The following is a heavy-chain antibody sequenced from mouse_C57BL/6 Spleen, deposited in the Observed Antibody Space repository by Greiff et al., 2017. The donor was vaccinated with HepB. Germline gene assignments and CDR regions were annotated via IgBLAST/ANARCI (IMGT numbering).Heavy chain of an antibody. CDR1: GYTFTSYW. V-gene: IGHV1-50*01. J-gene: IGHJ2*01. CDR3: ARSPLMVTNYFDY. D-gene: IGHD2-2*01. CDR2: IDPSDSYT. Sequence: QVQLQQSGAELVKPGASVKLSCKASGYTFTSYWMQWVKQRPGQGLEWIGEIDPSDSYTNYNQKFKGKATLTVDTSSSTAYMQLSSLTSEDSAVYYCARSPLMVTNYFDYWGQGTTLTVSS.